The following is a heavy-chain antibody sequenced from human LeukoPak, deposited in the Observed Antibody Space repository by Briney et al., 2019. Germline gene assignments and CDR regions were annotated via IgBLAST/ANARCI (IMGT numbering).Heavy chain of an antibody. V-gene: IGHV4-4*07. Sequence: PSETLSLTCTVSGDSISSHYWSWIRQPAGMGLEWIGRIYTTENTNFNPSLRSRVTISLDKSKNQFSLKLRSATAADTAVYYCARGLSSANFFDCWGQGTLVTVSS. D-gene: IGHD5/OR15-5a*01. CDR1: GDSISSHY. CDR2: IYTTENT. J-gene: IGHJ4*02. CDR3: ARGLSSANFFDC.